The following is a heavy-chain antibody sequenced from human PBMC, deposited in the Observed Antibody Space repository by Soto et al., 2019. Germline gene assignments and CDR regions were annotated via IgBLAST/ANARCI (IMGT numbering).Heavy chain of an antibody. CDR3: ARDCNSGFYDDAFDI. CDR2: IYYSGST. V-gene: IGHV4-59*01. CDR1: GGSIRSYY. D-gene: IGHD6-25*01. Sequence: ASETLSLTCPVSGGSIRSYYWSWIRQPPGKGLEWIGYIYYSGSTNYNHSLKSRVKISVDTSKKKLSLKLSSVTAADTAVYYCARDCNSGFYDDAFDIWGQGTMVTV. J-gene: IGHJ3*02.